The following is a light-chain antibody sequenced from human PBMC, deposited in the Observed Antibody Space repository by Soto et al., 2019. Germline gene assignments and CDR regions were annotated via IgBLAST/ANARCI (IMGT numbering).Light chain of an antibody. Sequence: QSVLTQPASVSGSPGQSITISCTGTSSDVGAYNYVSWYQHHPGKVPKLLIYEVTNRTSGVSDRFSGSKSGNTASLTISGLQAEDKAGYYCSSKRDSSTRVVFGNGTKVTVL. CDR3: SSKRDSSTRVV. CDR1: SSDVGAYNY. V-gene: IGLV2-14*01. J-gene: IGLJ1*01. CDR2: EVT.